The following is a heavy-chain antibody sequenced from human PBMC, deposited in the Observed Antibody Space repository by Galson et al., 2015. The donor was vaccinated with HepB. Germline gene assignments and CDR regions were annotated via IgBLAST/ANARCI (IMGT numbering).Heavy chain of an antibody. Sequence: SLRLSCAASGFTFHFYAMHWVRQAPGKGLEWVAGISHDENYRYYRDSVKDRFPISRDNSKNTLYLQMNSLRTEDTAVFYCARDGQNFWSDYRSSYSYMDVWGKGTTVTVSS. D-gene: IGHD3-3*01. J-gene: IGHJ6*03. CDR2: ISHDENYR. CDR3: ARDGQNFWSDYRSSYSYMDV. V-gene: IGHV3-30-3*01. CDR1: GFTFHFYA.